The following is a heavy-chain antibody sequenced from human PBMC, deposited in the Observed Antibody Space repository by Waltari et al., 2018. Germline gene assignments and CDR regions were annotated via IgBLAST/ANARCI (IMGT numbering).Heavy chain of an antibody. CDR3: ARRRLAAAGRAFDI. V-gene: IGHV4-34*01. Sequence: QVQLQQWGAGLLKPSETLSLTCAVYGGSFSGYYWSWIREPPGKGLEWIGEINHSGSTNYNPSLKRRVTISVDTSKNQFSLKLSSVTAADTAVYYCARRRLAAAGRAFDIWGQGTMVTVSS. CDR2: INHSGST. J-gene: IGHJ3*02. CDR1: GGSFSGYY. D-gene: IGHD6-13*01.